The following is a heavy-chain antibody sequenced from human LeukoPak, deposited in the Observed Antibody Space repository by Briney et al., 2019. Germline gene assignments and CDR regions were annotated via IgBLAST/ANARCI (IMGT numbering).Heavy chain of an antibody. V-gene: IGHV4-59*01. D-gene: IGHD6-13*01. CDR2: IYYSGST. J-gene: IGHJ6*02. CDR1: GGSISSYY. CDR3: ARVGAAGAPYYYGMDV. Sequence: SETLSLTCTVSGGSISSYYWSWIRQPPGKGLEWIGYIYYSGSTNYNPSLKSRVTISVDTSKNQFSLKLSSVTAADTAVYYCARVGAAGAPYYYGMDVWGQGTTVTVS.